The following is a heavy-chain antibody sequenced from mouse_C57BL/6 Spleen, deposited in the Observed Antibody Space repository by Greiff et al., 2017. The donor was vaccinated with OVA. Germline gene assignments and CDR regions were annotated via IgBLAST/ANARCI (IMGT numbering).Heavy chain of an antibody. V-gene: IGHV5-17*01. J-gene: IGHJ4*01. Sequence: EVQLVESGGGLVKPGGSLKLSCAASGFTFSDYGMPWVRQAPEKGLEWVAYISSGSSTIYYADTVKGRFTISRDNAKNTLFLQMTSLRSEDTAMYYCARAATVVAMDYWGQGTSVTVSS. CDR1: GFTFSDYG. D-gene: IGHD1-1*01. CDR2: ISSGSSTI. CDR3: ARAATVVAMDY.